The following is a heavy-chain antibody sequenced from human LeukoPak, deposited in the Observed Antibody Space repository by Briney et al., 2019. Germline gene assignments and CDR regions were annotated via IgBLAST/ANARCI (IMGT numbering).Heavy chain of an antibody. CDR1: GGSISGYY. CDR3: AREVVAAAGTDAFDI. CDR2: IYYSGST. V-gene: IGHV4-59*01. J-gene: IGHJ3*02. Sequence: SETLSLTCTVSGGSISGYYWSWIRQPPGKGLEWIGYIYYSGSTNYNPSLKSRVTISVDTSKNQFSLKLSSVTAADTAVYYCAREVVAAAGTDAFDIWGQGTMVTVSS. D-gene: IGHD6-13*01.